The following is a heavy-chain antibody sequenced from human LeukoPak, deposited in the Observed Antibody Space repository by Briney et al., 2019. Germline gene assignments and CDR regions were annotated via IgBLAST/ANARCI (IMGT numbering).Heavy chain of an antibody. CDR2: IYYSGST. CDR1: GGSISSYY. Sequence: PSETLSLTCTVSGGSISSYYWSWIRQPPGKGLEWIGYIYYSGSTNYNPSLKSRVNISVDTSKNQFSLKLSSVTAADTAVYYCARRKGDGDYGNWGQGTLVTVSS. V-gene: IGHV4-59*08. CDR3: ARRKGDGDYGN. D-gene: IGHD4-17*01. J-gene: IGHJ4*02.